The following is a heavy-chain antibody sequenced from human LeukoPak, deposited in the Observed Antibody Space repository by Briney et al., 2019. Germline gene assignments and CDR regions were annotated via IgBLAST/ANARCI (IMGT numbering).Heavy chain of an antibody. J-gene: IGHJ3*02. Sequence: ASVKVSCKASGYTFTGYYMHWVRQAPGQGLEWMGWINPNSGGTNYAQKFQGRVTMTRDTSISTAYMELSRLRSDDTAVYYCARDSLKYYYDSSGYSDAFDIWGQGTMVTVSS. D-gene: IGHD3-22*01. CDR1: GYTFTGYY. CDR3: ARDSLKYYYDSSGYSDAFDI. CDR2: INPNSGGT. V-gene: IGHV1-2*02.